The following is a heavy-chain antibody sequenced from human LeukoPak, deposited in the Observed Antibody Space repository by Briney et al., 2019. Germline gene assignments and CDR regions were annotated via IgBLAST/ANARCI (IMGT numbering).Heavy chain of an antibody. V-gene: IGHV4-34*01. J-gene: IGHJ4*02. Sequence: SETLSLTCAVYGESFSGYYWSWIRQPPGKGLEWIGEINHSGGTNCNPSLKSRVTISVDTSKNQFSLKLSSVTAADTAVYYCARGGGRYCSRTSCHLDYWGQGTLVTVSS. CDR3: ARGGGRYCSRTSCHLDY. CDR2: INHSGGT. D-gene: IGHD2-2*01. CDR1: GESFSGYY.